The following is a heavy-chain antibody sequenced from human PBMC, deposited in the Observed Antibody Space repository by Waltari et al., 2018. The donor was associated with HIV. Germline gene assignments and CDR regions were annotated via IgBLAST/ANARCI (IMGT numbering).Heavy chain of an antibody. CDR1: GLTFNNFR. Sequence: EANVAGVGGKWVRPEGSLRHSCGGRGLTFNNFRMCRVGQAQGEGLEWVAKINRDGSEIYVLASVKGRFAISRDNANNSVILQITNAKVDDTGLYYCARDKGYEETGDFPWNWFDPWGRGTLVTVSS. J-gene: IGHJ5*02. CDR3: ARDKGYEETGDFPWNWFDP. CDR2: INRDGSEI. D-gene: IGHD3-3*01. V-gene: IGHV3-7*01.